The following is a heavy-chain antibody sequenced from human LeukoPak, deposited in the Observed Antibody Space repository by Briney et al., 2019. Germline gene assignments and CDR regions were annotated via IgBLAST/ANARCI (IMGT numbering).Heavy chain of an antibody. V-gene: IGHV4-34*01. CDR3: ARDLGDYVDY. CDR1: GVSLSGYY. CDR2: INHSGST. J-gene: IGHJ4*02. Sequence: PSETLSLTCAVYGVSLSGYYWSWIRQPPGRGLEWCGEINHSGSTNYNPALKSRVTISVDTSKNQFSLKRSSVTAADTAVYYCARDLGDYVDYWGQGTLVTVSS. D-gene: IGHD7-27*01.